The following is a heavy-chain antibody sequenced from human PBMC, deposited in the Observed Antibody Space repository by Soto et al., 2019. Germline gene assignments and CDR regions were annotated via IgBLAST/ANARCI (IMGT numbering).Heavy chain of an antibody. CDR3: ARNGRGYCTNGVCYALYYYYMDV. CDR1: GFTFDDYG. CDR2: INWNGGST. D-gene: IGHD2-8*01. J-gene: IGHJ6*03. Sequence: GGSLRLSCAASGFTFDDYGMSWVRQAPGKGLEWVSGINWNGGSTGYADSVKGRFTISRDNAKNSLYLQMNSLRAEDTALYHCARNGRGYCTNGVCYALYYYYMDVWGKGTTVTVSS. V-gene: IGHV3-20*01.